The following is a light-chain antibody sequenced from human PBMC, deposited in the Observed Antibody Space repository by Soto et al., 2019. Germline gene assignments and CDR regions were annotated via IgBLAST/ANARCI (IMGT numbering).Light chain of an antibody. Sequence: DTVMTQSPATLSVSPGETATLSCRASESVGSHLAWYQQKAGQAPRLLIYGVSTRATGIPARFRGSGSETDFTLTISSLQSEDSAIYYCQQYDNWPPWTFGQGIKVEI. CDR1: ESVGSH. V-gene: IGKV3-15*01. J-gene: IGKJ1*01. CDR2: GVS. CDR3: QQYDNWPPWT.